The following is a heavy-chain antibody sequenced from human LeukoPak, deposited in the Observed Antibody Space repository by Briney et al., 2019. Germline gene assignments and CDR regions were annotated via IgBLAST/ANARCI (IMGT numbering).Heavy chain of an antibody. CDR3: ARALAAAAGPRD. V-gene: IGHV1-2*06. CDR1: GYTFTGYC. J-gene: IGHJ4*02. CDR2: INPNSGGT. D-gene: IGHD6-13*01. Sequence: ASVKVSCKASGYTFTGYCMHWVRQAPGQGLEWMGRINPNSGGTNYAQKFQGRVTMTRDTSISTAYMELSRLRSDDTAVYYCARALAAAAGPRDWGQGTLVTVSS.